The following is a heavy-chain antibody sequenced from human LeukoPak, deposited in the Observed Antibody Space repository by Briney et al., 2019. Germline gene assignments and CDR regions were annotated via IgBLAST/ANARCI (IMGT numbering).Heavy chain of an antibody. Sequence: GGSLRLSCAASGFTFSSYSMNWVRQAPGKGLEWVSSISSSSYIYYADSVKGRFTISRDNAKNSLYLQMNSLRAEDTAVYYCATKNPVIVVVPAAKIHMDVWGKGTTVTVSS. CDR2: ISSSSYI. CDR1: GFTFSSYS. CDR3: ATKNPVIVVVPAAKIHMDV. D-gene: IGHD2-2*01. V-gene: IGHV3-21*01. J-gene: IGHJ6*03.